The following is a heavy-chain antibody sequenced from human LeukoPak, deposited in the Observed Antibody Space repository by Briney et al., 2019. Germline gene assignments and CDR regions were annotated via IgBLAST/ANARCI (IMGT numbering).Heavy chain of an antibody. D-gene: IGHD6-19*01. CDR3: ARGIWNSGSYGPYYFDY. J-gene: IGHJ4*02. V-gene: IGHV3-30-3*01. Sequence: GGSLRLSCAASGFTFSSYAMHWVRQAPGKGLEWVAVISYDGSNKYYADSVKGRFTISRDNSKNTLYLQMNSLRAEDTAVYYCARGIWNSGSYGPYYFDYWGQGTLVTVSS. CDR1: GFTFSSYA. CDR2: ISYDGSNK.